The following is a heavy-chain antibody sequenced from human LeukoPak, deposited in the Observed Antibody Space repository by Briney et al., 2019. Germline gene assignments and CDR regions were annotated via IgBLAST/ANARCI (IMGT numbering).Heavy chain of an antibody. CDR2: VYYSGST. CDR3: ARIHRYCSGGACYVLDN. D-gene: IGHD2-15*01. V-gene: IGHV4-59*02. Sequence: SETLSLTCVVSGGSVSGYYWGWIRQPPGRGLEWIGYVYYSGSTNYNPSFKSPITISVDTSRNQFSLQLSSVTAADTAVYYCARIHRYCSGGACYVLDNWGQGTLVAVSS. CDR1: GGSVSGYY. J-gene: IGHJ4*02.